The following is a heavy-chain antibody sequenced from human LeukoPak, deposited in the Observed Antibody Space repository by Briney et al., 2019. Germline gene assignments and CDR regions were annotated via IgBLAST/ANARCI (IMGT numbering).Heavy chain of an antibody. CDR3: ARGAVLYYSSGYYYAGYFDY. J-gene: IGHJ4*02. CDR2: MNPNSGNT. V-gene: IGHV1-8*01. CDR1: GYTFTSYD. D-gene: IGHD3-22*01. Sequence: ASVKVSCKXSGYTFTSYDINWVRQATGQGLEGMGWMNPNSGNTGYSQKFQGRVTMTRNTSISTAYMELSSLRSEDTAVYYCARGAVLYYSSGYYYAGYFDYWGQGTLVTVSS.